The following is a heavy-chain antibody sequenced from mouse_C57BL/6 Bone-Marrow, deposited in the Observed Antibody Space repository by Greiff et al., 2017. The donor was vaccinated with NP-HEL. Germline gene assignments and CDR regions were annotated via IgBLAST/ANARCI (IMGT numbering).Heavy chain of an antibody. Sequence: VQLQQSGAELVRPGASVKLSCTASGFNIKDDYMHWVKQRPEQGLEWIGWIDPENGDTEYASKFQGKATITADTSSNTAYLQLSSLTSEDTAVYYCTVYYYGSSPWYFDVWGTGTTVTVSS. CDR1: GFNIKDDY. CDR2: IDPENGDT. V-gene: IGHV14-4*01. J-gene: IGHJ1*03. CDR3: TVYYYGSSPWYFDV. D-gene: IGHD1-1*01.